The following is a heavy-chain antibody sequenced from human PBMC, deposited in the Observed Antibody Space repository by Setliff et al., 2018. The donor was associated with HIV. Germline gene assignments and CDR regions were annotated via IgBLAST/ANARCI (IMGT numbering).Heavy chain of an antibody. D-gene: IGHD4-17*01. CDR1: GLTFSHYS. CDR3: ARDSNDYGDYILDY. Sequence: GGSLRLSCAASGLTFSHYSMSWVRQAPGKGLEWVANIKQDGSEKYYVDSVKGRFTISRDNAKNSLYLQMNSLRAEDTAVYYCARDSNDYGDYILDYWGQGTLVTVSS. CDR2: IKQDGSEK. V-gene: IGHV3-7*05. J-gene: IGHJ4*02.